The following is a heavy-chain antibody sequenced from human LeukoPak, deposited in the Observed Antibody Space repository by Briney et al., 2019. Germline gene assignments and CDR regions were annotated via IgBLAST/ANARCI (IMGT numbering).Heavy chain of an antibody. Sequence: GGSLRLSCTASGFTFGDYAMSWVRQAPGKGLEWVGFIRSKAYGGTTEYAASVKGRFTISRDDSKSIAYLQMNSLKTEDTAVYYCTRDQGDYYYYMDVWGKGTTVTVSS. J-gene: IGHJ6*03. CDR2: IRSKAYGGTT. CDR1: GFTFGDYA. V-gene: IGHV3-49*04. CDR3: TRDQGDYYYYMDV.